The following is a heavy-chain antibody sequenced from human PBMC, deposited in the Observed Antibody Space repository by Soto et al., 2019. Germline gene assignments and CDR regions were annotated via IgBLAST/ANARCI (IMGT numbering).Heavy chain of an antibody. Sequence: QVQLQESGPGLVKPSQTLSLTCTVSGGSISSGGYYWSWIRQHPGKGQEWIGYIYYSGSTYYNPSLKSRVTISVDTSKNQFSLKLSSVSAADTAVYYCARECIAVACQLGYGMDVWGQGTTVTVSS. V-gene: IGHV4-31*03. CDR2: IYYSGST. D-gene: IGHD6-19*01. CDR1: GGSISSGGYY. CDR3: ARECIAVACQLGYGMDV. J-gene: IGHJ6*02.